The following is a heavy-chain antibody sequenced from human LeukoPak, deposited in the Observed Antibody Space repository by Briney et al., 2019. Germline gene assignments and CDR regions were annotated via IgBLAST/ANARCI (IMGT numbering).Heavy chain of an antibody. D-gene: IGHD3-3*01. CDR2: INHSGST. CDR1: GGSFSGYY. CDR3: ARVNPYYDFWSAPSFFDY. J-gene: IGHJ4*02. Sequence: SETLSLTCAVYGGSFSGYYWSWIRQPPGKGLEWIGEINHSGSTNYNPSLKSRVTISVDTSKNQFSLKLSSVTAADTAVYYCARVNPYYDFWSAPSFFDYWGQGTLVTVSS. V-gene: IGHV4-34*01.